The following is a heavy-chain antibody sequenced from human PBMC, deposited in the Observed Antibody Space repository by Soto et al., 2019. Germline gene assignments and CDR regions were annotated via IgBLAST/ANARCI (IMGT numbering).Heavy chain of an antibody. Sequence: ASVKVSCKASGYTFTSYAMHWVRQAPGQRLEWMGWINAGKGNTKYSQKFQGRVTITRDTSASTAYMELSSLRSEDTAVYYCARDSSGWYNYWGQGTLVTVSS. V-gene: IGHV1-3*01. J-gene: IGHJ4*02. D-gene: IGHD6-19*01. CDR1: GYTFTSYA. CDR3: ARDSSGWYNY. CDR2: INAGKGNT.